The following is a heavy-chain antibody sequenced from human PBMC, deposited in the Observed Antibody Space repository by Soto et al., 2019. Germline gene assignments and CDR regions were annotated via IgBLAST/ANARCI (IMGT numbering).Heavy chain of an antibody. J-gene: IGHJ4*02. CDR2: IKSKTDGGTT. D-gene: IGHD2-15*01. Sequence: GESLKISCAASGFTFSNAWMSWVRQAPGKGLEWVGRIKSKTDGGTTDYAAPVKGRFTISRDDSKNTLYLQMNSLKTEDTAVYYCTTEEVVVVVAVCYFDYWGQGTLVTVSS. CDR1: GFTFSNAW. CDR3: TTEEVVVVVAVCYFDY. V-gene: IGHV3-15*01.